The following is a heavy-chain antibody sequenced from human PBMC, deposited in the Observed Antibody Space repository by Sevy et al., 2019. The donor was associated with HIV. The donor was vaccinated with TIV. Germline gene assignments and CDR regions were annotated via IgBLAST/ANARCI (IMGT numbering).Heavy chain of an antibody. V-gene: IGHV3-30-3*01. CDR2: ISYDGSNK. J-gene: IGHJ6*03. CDR3: ARVGLDIVVVPAAKRDDYYYYYMDV. D-gene: IGHD2-2*01. Sequence: GSLRLSCAASGFTFSSYAMHWVRQAPGKGLEWVAVISYDGSNKYYADSVKGRFTISRDNSKNTRYLQMNSLRAEDTAVYYCARVGLDIVVVPAAKRDDYYYYYMDVWGKGTTVTVSS. CDR1: GFTFSSYA.